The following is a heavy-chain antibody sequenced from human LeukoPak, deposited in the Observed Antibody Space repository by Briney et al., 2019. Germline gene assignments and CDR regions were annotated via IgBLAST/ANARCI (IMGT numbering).Heavy chain of an antibody. Sequence: PSETLSFTCTVSGGSISISNYYCGWIRQPPGRGLEWLGSISYSGTYYNPSLKSRLTISVDTSKNHFSLNLRSVTAADTAVYYCARRTSNPVGAIDYWGQGTLVTVSS. D-gene: IGHD1-26*01. V-gene: IGHV4-39*01. CDR2: ISYSGT. CDR1: GGSISISNYY. J-gene: IGHJ4*02. CDR3: ARRTSNPVGAIDY.